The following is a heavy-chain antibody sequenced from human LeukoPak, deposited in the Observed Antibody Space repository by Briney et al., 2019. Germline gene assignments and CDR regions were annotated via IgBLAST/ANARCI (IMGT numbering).Heavy chain of an antibody. D-gene: IGHD3-22*01. CDR3: ARVPPYYYDSSGSWYFDL. CDR2: ISSSSSHI. CDR1: GFTFSSYS. V-gene: IGHV3-21*01. Sequence: GGSLRLSCAASGFTFSSYSMNWVRQAPGKGLEWVSSISSSSSHIYYADSVKGRFTISRDNAKNSLYLQMNSLRAEDTAVYYCARVPPYYYDSSGSWYFDLWGRGTLVTVSS. J-gene: IGHJ2*01.